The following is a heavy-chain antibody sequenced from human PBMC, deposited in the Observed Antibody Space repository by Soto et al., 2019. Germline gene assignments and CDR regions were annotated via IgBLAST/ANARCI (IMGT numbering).Heavy chain of an antibody. CDR1: GGSISSYY. V-gene: IGHV4-59*01. J-gene: IGHJ4*02. Sequence: SETLSLTCTVSGGSISSYYWSWIRQPPGKGLEWIGYIYYSGSTNYNPSLKSRVTISVDTSKNQFSLKLSSVTAADTAVYYCARDRLLGYCSSTSCYSHFDYWGQGTLVTVSS. CDR3: ARDRLLGYCSSTSCYSHFDY. D-gene: IGHD2-2*01. CDR2: IYYSGST.